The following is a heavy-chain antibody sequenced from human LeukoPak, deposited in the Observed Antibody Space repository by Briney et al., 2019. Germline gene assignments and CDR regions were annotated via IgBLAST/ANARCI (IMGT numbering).Heavy chain of an antibody. J-gene: IGHJ4*02. D-gene: IGHD3-9*01. Sequence: GGSLRLSCAASGFTFSSYSMNWVRQAPGKGLEWVSSISSSSSYIYYADSVKGRFTISRDNAKNSLYLQMNSLRAEDTAVYYCARDREAVLGYDILTGNYGTFDYWGQGTLVTVSS. CDR2: ISSSSSYI. CDR1: GFTFSSYS. CDR3: ARDREAVLGYDILTGNYGTFDY. V-gene: IGHV3-21*04.